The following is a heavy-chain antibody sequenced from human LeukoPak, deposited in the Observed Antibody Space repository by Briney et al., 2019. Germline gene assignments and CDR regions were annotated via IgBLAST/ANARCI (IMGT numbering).Heavy chain of an antibody. J-gene: IGHJ6*03. Sequence: TGGSLRLSCAASGFTFDDYGMSWVRQAPGKGLEWVSGINWNGGSTGYADSVKGRFTISRDNAKNSLYLQMNSLRAEDTALYYCARARGYNYYYYMDVWGKGTTVTVSS. CDR3: ARARGYNYYYYMDV. D-gene: IGHD5-12*01. CDR2: INWNGGST. V-gene: IGHV3-20*04. CDR1: GFTFDDYG.